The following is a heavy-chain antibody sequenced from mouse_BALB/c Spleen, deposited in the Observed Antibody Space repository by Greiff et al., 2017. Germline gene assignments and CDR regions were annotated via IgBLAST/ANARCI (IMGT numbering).Heavy chain of an antibody. CDR3: NDGDGLHRYLDV. V-gene: IGHV14-4*02. CDR2: IDPENGDT. CDR1: GFNIKDYY. Sequence: EVQLQQSGAELVRSGASVKLSCTASGFNIKDYYMHWVKQRPEQGLEWIGWIDPENGDTEYAPKFQGKATMTADTSSNTTYLQLSSLTSEDTAVYYCNDGDGLHRYLDVWGAGTTVTVSS. D-gene: IGHD1-2*01. J-gene: IGHJ1*01.